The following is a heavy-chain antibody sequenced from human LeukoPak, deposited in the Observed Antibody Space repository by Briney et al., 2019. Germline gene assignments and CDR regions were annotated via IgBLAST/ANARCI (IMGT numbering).Heavy chain of an antibody. CDR3: AKEGSSGWYSFFDY. Sequence: PGGSLRLSCAASGFTFSSHEMNWVRQTPGKGLECVSYISSSGSTIYYADSVKGRFTISRDNAKNSLYLQMNSLRAEDTAVYYCAKEGSSGWYSFFDYWGPGTLVTVSS. CDR2: ISSSGSTI. D-gene: IGHD6-19*01. V-gene: IGHV3-48*03. J-gene: IGHJ4*02. CDR1: GFTFSSHE.